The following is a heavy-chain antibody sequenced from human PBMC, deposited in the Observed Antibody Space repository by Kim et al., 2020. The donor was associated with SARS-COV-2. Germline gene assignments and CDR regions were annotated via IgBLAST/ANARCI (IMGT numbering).Heavy chain of an antibody. CDR2: INSDGGTT. Sequence: GGSLRLSCAASGFTFSSYWMHWVRQAPGKGLVWVSRINSDGGTTSYADSVKGRFTISRDNAKSTLYLRMNSLRAEDTAVYYCASRRYTGTYYYFDYWGQGTLVTVSS. V-gene: IGHV3-74*01. CDR1: GFTFSSYW. J-gene: IGHJ4*02. D-gene: IGHD1-26*01. CDR3: ASRRYTGTYYYFDY.